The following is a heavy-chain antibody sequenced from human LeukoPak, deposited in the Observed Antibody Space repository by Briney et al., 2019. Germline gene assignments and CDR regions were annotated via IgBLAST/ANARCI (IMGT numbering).Heavy chain of an antibody. V-gene: IGHV4-59*01. D-gene: IGHD5-18*01. Sequence: SQTLSLTCTVSGGSISSYYWSWVRQPPGKGLEWIGYIYYSGSTNYNPSLKSRVTISVDTSKNQFSLKLSSVTAADTAVYYCASMDTAMVNVDYWGQGTLVTVSS. J-gene: IGHJ4*02. CDR3: ASMDTAMVNVDY. CDR2: IYYSGST. CDR1: GGSISSYY.